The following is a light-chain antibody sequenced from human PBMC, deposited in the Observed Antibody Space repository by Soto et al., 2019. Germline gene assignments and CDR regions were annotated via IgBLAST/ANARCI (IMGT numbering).Light chain of an antibody. CDR3: QQYNNWPRPIT. CDR1: QSVNNY. Sequence: EIVLTQSPGTLSLSPVERATLSCRASQSVNNYLAWYQQRPGQAPRLLIYDASNRATGIPARFSGSGSGTEFTLTISSLQSEDFAVYYCQQYNNWPRPITFGQGTRLEIK. CDR2: DAS. V-gene: IGKV3D-15*01. J-gene: IGKJ5*01.